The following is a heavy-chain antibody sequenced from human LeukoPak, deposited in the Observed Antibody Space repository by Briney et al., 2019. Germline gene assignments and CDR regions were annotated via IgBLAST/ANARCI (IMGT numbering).Heavy chain of an antibody. CDR1: GGSFSGYY. Sequence: SETLSLTCAVYGGSFSGYYWSWIRQPPGKGLEWIGEINHSGSTNYNPSLKSRVTISVDTSKNQFSLKLSSVTAADTAVYYCARPVRVRSKYFQHWGQGTLVTVSS. D-gene: IGHD3-3*01. CDR3: ARPVRVRSKYFQH. J-gene: IGHJ1*01. V-gene: IGHV4-34*01. CDR2: INHSGST.